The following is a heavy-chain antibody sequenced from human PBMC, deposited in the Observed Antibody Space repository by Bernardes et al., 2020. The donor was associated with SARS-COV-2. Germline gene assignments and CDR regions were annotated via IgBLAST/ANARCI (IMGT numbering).Heavy chain of an antibody. CDR2: IYNSGIT. Sequence: TLSLTCTVSGGSISSYYWSWIRQSPGKGLEWIGYIYNSGITNYNPSLKSRVTISGDTSKNQFSLILNSVTAADTAVYYCARQRRYSYGHDYWGQGALVTVSS. CDR3: ARQRRYSYGHDY. V-gene: IGHV4-59*01. CDR1: GGSISSYY. J-gene: IGHJ4*02. D-gene: IGHD5-18*01.